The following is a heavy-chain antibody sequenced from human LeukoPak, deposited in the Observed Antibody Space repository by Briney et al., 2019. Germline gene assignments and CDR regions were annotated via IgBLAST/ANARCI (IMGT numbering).Heavy chain of an antibody. Sequence: GASVKVSCKASGYTFTYYYVHWVRQAPGQGLEWMGIINPIGGSTSYAQKFQGRVTMTRDTSTSTVYMELSSLRSEDTDVYYCARDEYNWNVDAFDIWGQGTVVTVSS. CDR1: GYTFTYYY. J-gene: IGHJ3*02. V-gene: IGHV1-46*01. D-gene: IGHD1-20*01. CDR3: ARDEYNWNVDAFDI. CDR2: INPIGGST.